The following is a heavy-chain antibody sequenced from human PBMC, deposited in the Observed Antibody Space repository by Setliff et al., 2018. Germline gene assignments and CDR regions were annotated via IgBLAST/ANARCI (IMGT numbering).Heavy chain of an antibody. J-gene: IGHJ6*03. Sequence: PSETLSLTCNVSGGSISSYYWTWIRQPPGKGLEWIGYFYHSGSTNYNPPLKGRVTMTSDTSRNQLSLKLTSVSAADTAIYYCARSSYYASGNSHNYYMDAWGKGTAVTVSS. D-gene: IGHD3-10*01. CDR1: GGSISSYY. V-gene: IGHV4-59*08. CDR3: ARSSYYASGNSHNYYMDA. CDR2: FYHSGST.